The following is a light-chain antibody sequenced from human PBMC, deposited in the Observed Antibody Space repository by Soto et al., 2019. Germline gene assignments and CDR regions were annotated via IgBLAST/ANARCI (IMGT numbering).Light chain of an antibody. Sequence: QPVLTQPPSASGTPGQRVTISCSGSRSHIGSNTVNWYQQLPGTAPRLLIYSNNQRPSGVPDRFSGSKSGTSASLAISGLQSEDEADYYCAAWDGSLTGWVFGGGTKLTVL. V-gene: IGLV1-44*01. CDR1: RSHIGSNT. CDR3: AAWDGSLTGWV. J-gene: IGLJ3*02. CDR2: SNN.